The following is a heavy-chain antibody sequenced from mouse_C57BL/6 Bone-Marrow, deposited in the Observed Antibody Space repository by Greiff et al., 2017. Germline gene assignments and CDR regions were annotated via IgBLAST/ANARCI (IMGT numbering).Heavy chain of an antibody. V-gene: IGHV5-9-1*02. CDR2: ISSGGDYI. D-gene: IGHD1-1*01. J-gene: IGHJ3*01. CDR3: TRPYYGSSGFAY. CDR1: VFTFSSYA. Sequence: EVKLVESGEGLVKPGGSLKLSCAASVFTFSSYAMSWVRQTPEKRLEWVAYISSGGDYIYYADTVKGRFTISRDNARNTLYLQMSSLKSEDTAMYYCTRPYYGSSGFAYWGQGTLVTVSA.